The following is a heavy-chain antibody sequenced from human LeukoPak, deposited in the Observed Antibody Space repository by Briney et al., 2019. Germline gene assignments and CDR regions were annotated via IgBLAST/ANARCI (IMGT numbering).Heavy chain of an antibody. CDR2: VYSGGST. Sequence: GGSLRLSCAASGFTVSTNYINWVRPAPGKGLEWVSVVYSGGSTYYADSVKGRFTISRDNSKNTIYLQMNSLRAEDPAVYYCARGAYDSSSSGYFDYWGQGTLVTVSS. J-gene: IGHJ4*02. CDR3: ARGAYDSSSSGYFDY. D-gene: IGHD3-22*01. V-gene: IGHV3-66*01. CDR1: GFTVSTNY.